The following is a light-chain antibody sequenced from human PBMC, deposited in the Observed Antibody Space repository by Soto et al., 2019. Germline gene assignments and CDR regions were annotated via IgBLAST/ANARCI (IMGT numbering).Light chain of an antibody. CDR1: QSVSSN. J-gene: IGKJ5*01. Sequence: EIVMMQSPATLSVSPGERATLSCRASQSVSSNLAWYQQKRGQAPRLLIYGASTRATGIPARFSGSGSGTEFTLTISSLQSEDFAVYYCQQYNNWPITFGQGTRLEIK. CDR2: GAS. V-gene: IGKV3-15*01. CDR3: QQYNNWPIT.